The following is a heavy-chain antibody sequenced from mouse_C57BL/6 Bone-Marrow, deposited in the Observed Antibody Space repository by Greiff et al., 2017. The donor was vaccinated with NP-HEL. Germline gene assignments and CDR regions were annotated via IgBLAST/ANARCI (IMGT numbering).Heavy chain of an antibody. J-gene: IGHJ2*01. CDR3: TRKGEVTRTDDFDY. CDR1: GYTFTDYE. CDR2: IDPETGGT. D-gene: IGHD2-2*01. V-gene: IGHV1-15*01. Sequence: QVQLKESGAELVRPGASVTLSCKASGYTFTDYEMHWVKQTPVHGLEWIGAIDPETGGTAYNQKFKGKAILTADKSSSTAYMELRSLTSEDSAVYYCTRKGEVTRTDDFDYWGQGTTLTVSS.